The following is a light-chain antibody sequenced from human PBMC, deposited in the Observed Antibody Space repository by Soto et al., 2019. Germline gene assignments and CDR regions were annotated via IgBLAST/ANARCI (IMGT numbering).Light chain of an antibody. CDR3: QQFHSFPIT. CDR2: DAP. V-gene: IGKV1-5*01. CDR1: QSITIW. J-gene: IGKJ5*01. Sequence: DIQMTHSPSTLSASAGDRVTITCRASQSITIWLAWYQQKPGKAPKLLIYDAPTLESGVPSRFSGSGSGTEFTLTISSLQPDDFATYYCQQFHSFPITFGQGTRLEIK.